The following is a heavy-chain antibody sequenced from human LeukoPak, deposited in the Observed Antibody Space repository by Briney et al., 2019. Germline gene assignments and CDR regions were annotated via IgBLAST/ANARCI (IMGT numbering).Heavy chain of an antibody. D-gene: IGHD3-10*01. J-gene: IGHJ4*02. Sequence: SVKVSCKASGGTFSSYAISWVRQAPGQGLEWMGGIIPIFGTENYAQKFQGRVTITADESTSTAYMELSSLRSEDTAVYYCARGVTMVRGHFDYWGQGTLVTVSS. CDR2: IIPIFGTE. CDR1: GGTFSSYA. V-gene: IGHV1-69*13. CDR3: ARGVTMVRGHFDY.